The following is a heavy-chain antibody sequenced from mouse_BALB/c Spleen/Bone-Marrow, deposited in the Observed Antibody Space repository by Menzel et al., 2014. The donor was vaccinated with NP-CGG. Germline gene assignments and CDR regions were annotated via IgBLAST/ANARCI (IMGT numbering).Heavy chain of an antibody. J-gene: IGHJ2*01. V-gene: IGHV1-54*01. D-gene: IGHD3-2*01. CDR3: AREWTARAVDY. Sequence: QVQLQQSGAELVRPGTSVKVSCKASGYAFXNYLIEWVKLRPVQGLEWIGVINPGSGGANYNAKLKGKATLTADKSSSTAYMQLSSLTSDDSAVYFCAREWTARAVDYWGQGTTLTVSS. CDR1: GYAFXNYL. CDR2: INPGSGGA.